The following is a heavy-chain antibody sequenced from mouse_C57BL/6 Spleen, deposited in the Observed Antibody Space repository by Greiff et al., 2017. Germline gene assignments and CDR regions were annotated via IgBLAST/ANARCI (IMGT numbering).Heavy chain of an antibody. CDR2: ISYDGSN. V-gene: IGHV3-6*01. CDR3: ARNYDGTYAMDY. CDR1: GYSITSGYY. D-gene: IGHD2-4*01. Sequence: EVKLMESGPGLVKPSQSLSLTCSVTGYSITSGYYWNWIRQFPGKKLGWMGYISYDGSNNYNPSLKNRISIHRDTSKKQFFLKLNSVTTEDTATYYWARNYDGTYAMDYWGQGTSVTVSS. J-gene: IGHJ4*01.